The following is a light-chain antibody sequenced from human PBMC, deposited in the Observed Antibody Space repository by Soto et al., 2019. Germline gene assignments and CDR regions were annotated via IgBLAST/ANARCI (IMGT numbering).Light chain of an antibody. CDR1: SSDVGGYNY. V-gene: IGLV2-11*01. CDR2: EVT. CDR3: CSYAGSDTDV. Sequence: QSALTQPRSVSGSPGQSVTISCTGTSSDVGGYNYVSWYQQHPGKAPKLMVYEVTKRPPGVPDRFSGSKSDNTASLTISGLQADDEADYYCCSYAGSDTDVFGGGTKLTVL. J-gene: IGLJ2*01.